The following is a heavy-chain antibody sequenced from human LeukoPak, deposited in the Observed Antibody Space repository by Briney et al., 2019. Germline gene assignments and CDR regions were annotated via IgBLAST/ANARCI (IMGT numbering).Heavy chain of an antibody. J-gene: IGHJ4*02. CDR1: GFTFSNAW. D-gene: IGHD6-13*01. CDR2: IKSKTDGGTP. V-gene: IGHV3-15*01. Sequence: PGGSLRLSCAASGFTFSNAWMSWVRQAPGKGLEWVGRIKSKTDGGTPDYAAPVKGRFTISKDDSKNTLYLQMNSLKTEDTAVYYCTGVSRSSWYDYWGQGTLVTVSS. CDR3: TGVSRSSWYDY.